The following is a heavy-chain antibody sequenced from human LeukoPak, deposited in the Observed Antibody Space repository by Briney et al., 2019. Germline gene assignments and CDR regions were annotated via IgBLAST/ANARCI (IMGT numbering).Heavy chain of an antibody. Sequence: SGGSLRLSCAASGFLISNDVMTWVRQAPGKGLEWVSAIGADGHSTDYANSVKGRFTISRDNSKNTLYLQMNGLSAEDTALYYCARRVGGTPDYWGRGTLVTVSS. CDR3: ARRVGGTPDY. J-gene: IGHJ4*02. D-gene: IGHD1-26*01. CDR2: IGADGHST. V-gene: IGHV3-23*01. CDR1: GFLISNDV.